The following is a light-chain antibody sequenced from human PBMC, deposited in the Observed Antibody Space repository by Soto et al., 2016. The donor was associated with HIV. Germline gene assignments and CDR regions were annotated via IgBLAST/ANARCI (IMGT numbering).Light chain of an antibody. Sequence: DIQMTQSPSSLSASVGDRVTITCRSSQSISKYLNWYQQKPGKAPKLLIYAASSLQSGVPSRFSGSESGTDFTLTISSLQPEDFATYYCQQTYNTRMYTSGQGTKLEIK. CDR3: QQTYNTRMYT. CDR2: AAS. V-gene: IGKV1-39*01. J-gene: IGKJ2*01. CDR1: QSISKY.